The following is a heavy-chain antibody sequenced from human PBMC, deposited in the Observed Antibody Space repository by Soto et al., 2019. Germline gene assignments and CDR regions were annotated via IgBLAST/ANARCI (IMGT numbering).Heavy chain of an antibody. CDR3: ARGRPGRSSGWYNY. V-gene: IGHV4-34*01. Sequence: SLTCAVYGGSFSGYYWSWIRQPPGKGLEWIGEINPSGSTNYNPSLKSRVTISVDTSKNQFSLNLSSVTAADTAVYYCARGRPGRSSGWYNYWGQGTLVTVSS. J-gene: IGHJ4*02. CDR1: GGSFSGYY. CDR2: INPSGST. D-gene: IGHD6-19*01.